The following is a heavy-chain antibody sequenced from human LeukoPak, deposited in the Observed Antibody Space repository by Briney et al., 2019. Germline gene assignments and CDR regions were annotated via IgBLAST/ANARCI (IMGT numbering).Heavy chain of an antibody. CDR1: GFTFRNAW. CDR3: TTGWVYYDFLTGYYVPLSDYHGMDV. CDR2: ISSNNDGGTT. D-gene: IGHD3-9*01. J-gene: IGHJ6*04. V-gene: IGHV3-15*01. Sequence: PRGCLRLAFAASGFTFRNAWMTWVRRAPGKGLEWVGRISSNNDGGTTEYAALVKGRFTIARDDSKNTLYVQMNSLKTEDTAVYYCTTGWVYYDFLTGYYVPLSDYHGMDVWGKGTTVTVSS.